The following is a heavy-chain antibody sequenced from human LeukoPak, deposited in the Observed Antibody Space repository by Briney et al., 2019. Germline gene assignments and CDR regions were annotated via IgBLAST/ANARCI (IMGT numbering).Heavy chain of an antibody. CDR3: ASWGAGGNS. V-gene: IGHV3-7*01. CDR2: INPDGSGK. CDR1: GFTLSTYW. Sequence: VSLRLSCEASGFTLSTYWMNWVRQVPGKGLDWVANINPDGSGKRYVDSVKGRFTIARDNADNSLSLQMNSLRAEDTAVYYCASWGAGGNSWGQGTLVTVSS. D-gene: IGHD3-16*01. J-gene: IGHJ4*02.